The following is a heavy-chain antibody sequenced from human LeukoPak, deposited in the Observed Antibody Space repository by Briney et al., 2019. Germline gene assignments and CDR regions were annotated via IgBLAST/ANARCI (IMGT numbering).Heavy chain of an antibody. D-gene: IGHD5-18*01. V-gene: IGHV1-2*02. Sequence: ASVNVSCNASGYTFTDYYIHWVRQAPGQGLGPMGGINPNSGGTNYAQKFQGRVTMTRDTSISTAYMELSRLRSDDTAVYYCAREGDTAMDTNWFDPWGQGTLVTVSS. CDR1: GYTFTDYY. CDR2: INPNSGGT. CDR3: AREGDTAMDTNWFDP. J-gene: IGHJ5*02.